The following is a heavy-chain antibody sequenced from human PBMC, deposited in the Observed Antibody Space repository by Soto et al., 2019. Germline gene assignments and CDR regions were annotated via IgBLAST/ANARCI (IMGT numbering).Heavy chain of an antibody. CDR3: ARVWGGAFDI. V-gene: IGHV4-59*01. Sequence: TSETLCLTCTVSGGSISSYYWSWIRQPPGKGLEWIGYIYYSGSTNYNPSLKSRVTISVDTSKNQFSLKLSSVTAADTAVYYCARVWGGAFDIWGQGTMVTVSS. J-gene: IGHJ3*02. CDR2: IYYSGST. D-gene: IGHD3-10*01. CDR1: GGSISSYY.